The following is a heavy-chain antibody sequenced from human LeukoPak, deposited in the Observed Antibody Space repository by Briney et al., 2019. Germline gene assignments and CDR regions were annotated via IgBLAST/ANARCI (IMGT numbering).Heavy chain of an antibody. D-gene: IGHD3-3*01. J-gene: IGHJ6*02. V-gene: IGHV1-18*01. Sequence: ASVKVSCKASGYTFTSYGISWVRQAPGQGLEWMGWISAYNGNTNYAQKLQGRVTMTTDTSTSTAYMELRSLRPDDTAVYYCARDRYYDFWSPSLTGGYYYGMDVWGQGTTVTGSS. CDR3: ARDRYYDFWSPSLTGGYYYGMDV. CDR2: ISAYNGNT. CDR1: GYTFTSYG.